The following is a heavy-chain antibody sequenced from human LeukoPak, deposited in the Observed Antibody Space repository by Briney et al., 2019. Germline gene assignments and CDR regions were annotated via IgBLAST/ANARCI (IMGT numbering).Heavy chain of an antibody. J-gene: IGHJ4*02. CDR3: ARTGTGYYFDN. CDR2: IYYSGGT. V-gene: IGHV4-38-2*01. CDR1: GYSISSGYY. D-gene: IGHD1-7*01. Sequence: SETLSFTCAVSGYSISSGYYWGWIRQPPGRGLEWIGTIYYSGGTYHNPSLKSRVTISVDTSKNQFSLRLRSVTAADTAVYYCARTGTGYYFDNWGQGTLVTVSS.